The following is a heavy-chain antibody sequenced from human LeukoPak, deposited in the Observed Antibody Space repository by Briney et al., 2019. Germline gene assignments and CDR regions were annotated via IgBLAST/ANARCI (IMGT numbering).Heavy chain of an antibody. Sequence: PGGSLRLSCAASGFTVSSDYMSWVRQAPGKGLEWVSVIYSGGSTYYADSVKGRFTISRDNSKNTLYLQMNSLRAEDTAVYYCARAPSIAAAGIPLDYWGQGTLVTVSS. CDR1: GFTVSSDY. D-gene: IGHD6-13*01. CDR3: ARAPSIAAAGIPLDY. J-gene: IGHJ4*02. V-gene: IGHV3-53*01. CDR2: IYSGGST.